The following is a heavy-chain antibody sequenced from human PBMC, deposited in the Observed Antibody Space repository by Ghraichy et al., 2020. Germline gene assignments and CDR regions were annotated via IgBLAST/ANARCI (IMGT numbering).Heavy chain of an antibody. Sequence: SETLSLTCAVYGGSFSGYYWSWIRQPPGKGLEWIGEINHSGSTNYNPSLKSRVTISVDTSKNQFSLKLSSVTAADTAVYYCARGQRGDIVATINYFDYWGQGTLVTVSS. CDR3: ARGQRGDIVATINYFDY. CDR1: GGSFSGYY. V-gene: IGHV4-34*01. D-gene: IGHD5-12*01. J-gene: IGHJ4*02. CDR2: INHSGST.